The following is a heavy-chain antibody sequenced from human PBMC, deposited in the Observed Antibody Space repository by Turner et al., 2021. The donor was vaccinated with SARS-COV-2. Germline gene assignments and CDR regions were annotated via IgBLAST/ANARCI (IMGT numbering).Heavy chain of an antibody. V-gene: IGHV3-53*01. Sequence: EVQLVESGGGLIQPGGSLRLSCAASGVTVSRNYMNWDRQAPGKGLEWVSVIYSGGSTFYADSVKGRFTISRDNSKNTLYLQMNSLRAEDTAVYYCAREAPLGVNSMAFDYWGQGTLVTVSS. J-gene: IGHJ4*02. CDR2: IYSGGST. CDR1: GVTVSRNY. D-gene: IGHD3-10*01. CDR3: AREAPLGVNSMAFDY.